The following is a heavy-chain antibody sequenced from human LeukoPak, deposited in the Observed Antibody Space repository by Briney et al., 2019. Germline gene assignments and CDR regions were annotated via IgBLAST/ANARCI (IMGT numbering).Heavy chain of an antibody. CDR2: IHNNGDT. J-gene: IGHJ4*02. D-gene: IGHD3-22*01. V-gene: IGHV4-59*01. CDR1: DDSIRIYY. CDR3: GRWGYFDSGNYFVVDY. Sequence: SETLSLTCTVSDDSIRIYYWNWIRQAPGKALEWIGHIHNNGDTAYNFSLKSRVTISMDTSKNQFSLKLSSVTAADTAVYYCGRWGYFDSGNYFVVDYWGQGTVVTVSS.